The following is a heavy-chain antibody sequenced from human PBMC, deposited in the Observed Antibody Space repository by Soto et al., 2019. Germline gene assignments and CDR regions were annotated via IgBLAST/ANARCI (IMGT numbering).Heavy chain of an antibody. CDR2: ISYDGTIT. CDR1: GFTISNYG. D-gene: IGHD2-2*01. Sequence: PLRLSCAASGFTISNYGMHWVRQAPGKGLEWVAVISYDGTITYYADSVKGRFTISRDNSKNTLYLQMNSLRTEDTAVYYCATTRVGPCSSSICFSGIFDGMDVWGQGTTVTVSS. CDR3: ATTRVGPCSSSICFSGIFDGMDV. J-gene: IGHJ6*02. V-gene: IGHV3-30-3*01.